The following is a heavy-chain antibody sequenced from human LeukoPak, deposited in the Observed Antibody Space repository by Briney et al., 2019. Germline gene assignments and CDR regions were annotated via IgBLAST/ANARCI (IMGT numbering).Heavy chain of an antibody. CDR2: INPNSGGT. J-gene: IGHJ4*02. V-gene: IGHV1-2*02. Sequence: RASVKVSCKASGYTFTGYYMHWVRQARGQGLEGMGWINPNSGGTNYAEKFQGRVTMTRDTSISTAYMELSRLRSDDTAVYYCASHSGYDFVVIGYWGQGTLVTVSS. CDR1: GYTFTGYY. CDR3: ASHSGYDFVVIGY. D-gene: IGHD5-12*01.